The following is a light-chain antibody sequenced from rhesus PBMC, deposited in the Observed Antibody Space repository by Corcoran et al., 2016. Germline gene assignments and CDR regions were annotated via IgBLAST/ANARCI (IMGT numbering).Light chain of an antibody. CDR3: MQGIQLPWT. Sequence: DIVMTQTPLSLPVTPGEPASISCRSSQSLLHSGGKTYLYWYLQKPGQSPQLLLHEVSNRASGVPDRFSGSGSGTDVTLKISRVEAEDVGVYYCMQGIQLPWTFGQGTKVEIK. CDR2: EVS. V-gene: IGKV2-104*02. J-gene: IGKJ1*01. CDR1: QSLLHSGGKTY.